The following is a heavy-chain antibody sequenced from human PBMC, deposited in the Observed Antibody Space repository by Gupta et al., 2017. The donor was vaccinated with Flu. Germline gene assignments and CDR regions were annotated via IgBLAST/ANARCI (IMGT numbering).Heavy chain of an antibody. V-gene: IGHV3-11*01. D-gene: IGHD5-12*01. CDR2: ISSSGSTI. CDR3: ARWRIKFALDGMDV. J-gene: IGHJ6*02. Sequence: SDYYMSWIRQAPGKGLEWVSYISSSGSTIYYAVSVKGRFTISRDNAKNSLFLQMNRLRDEDTAVYYCARWRIKFALDGMDVWGQGTTVTVSS. CDR1: SDYY.